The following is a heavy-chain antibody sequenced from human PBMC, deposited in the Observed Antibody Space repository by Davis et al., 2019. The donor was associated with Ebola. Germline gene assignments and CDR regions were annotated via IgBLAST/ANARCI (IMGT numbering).Heavy chain of an antibody. CDR1: GGSFSGYY. J-gene: IGHJ5*02. CDR3: ARDLFNYYGSGPNWFDP. Sequence: PGGSLRLSCAVYGGSFSGYYWSWIRQPPGKGLEWIGEINHSGSTNYNPSLKSRVTISVDTSKNQFSLKLSSVTAADTAVYYCARDLFNYYGSGPNWFDPWGQGTLVTVSS. V-gene: IGHV4-34*01. CDR2: INHSGST. D-gene: IGHD3-10*01.